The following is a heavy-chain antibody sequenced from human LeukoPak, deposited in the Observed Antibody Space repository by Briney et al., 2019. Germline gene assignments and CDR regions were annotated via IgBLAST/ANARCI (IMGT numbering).Heavy chain of an antibody. J-gene: IGHJ4*02. CDR3: ARDRAWNYFDY. CDR1: GFTFSRHG. CDR2: ISNDGSRK. V-gene: IGHV3-30*03. Sequence: GRSLRLSCAPSGFTFSRHGMHWVRQAPGKGLEWVAIISNDGSRKYYAHSVEGRFTISRDNSKNTLCLQMDCLRAEDTAVYYCARDRAWNYFDYWGQGTLVTVSS. D-gene: IGHD3-3*01.